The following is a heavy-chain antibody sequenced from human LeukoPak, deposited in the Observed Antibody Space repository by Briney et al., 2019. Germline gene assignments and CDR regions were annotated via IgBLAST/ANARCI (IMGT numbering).Heavy chain of an antibody. D-gene: IGHD3-10*01. Sequence: GGSLRLSCAASGFTFSSYWMSWVRQAPGKGLEWVANIKQDGREKYYVDSVKSRFTISRDNAKNSLYLQMHSLRAEDTAVYYCATESRGGQVAFDIWGQGTMVTVSS. CDR3: ATESRGGQVAFDI. J-gene: IGHJ3*02. CDR2: IKQDGREK. V-gene: IGHV3-7*01. CDR1: GFTFSSYW.